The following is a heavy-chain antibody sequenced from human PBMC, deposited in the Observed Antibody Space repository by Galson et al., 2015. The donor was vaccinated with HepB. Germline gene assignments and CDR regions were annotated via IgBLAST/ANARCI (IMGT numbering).Heavy chain of an antibody. CDR3: AKGGRMDGSGSSLPSYGMDV. Sequence: SLRLSCAASGFTFSSYGMHWVRQAPGKGLEWVAVISYDGSNKYYADSVKGRFTISRDNSKNTLYLQMNSLRAEDTAVYYCAKGGRMDGSGSSLPSYGMDVWGQGTTVTVSS. D-gene: IGHD3-10*01. V-gene: IGHV3-30*18. CDR1: GFTFSSYG. CDR2: ISYDGSNK. J-gene: IGHJ6*02.